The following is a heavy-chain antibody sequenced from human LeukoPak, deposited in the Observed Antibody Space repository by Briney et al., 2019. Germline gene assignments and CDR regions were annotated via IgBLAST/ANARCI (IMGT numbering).Heavy chain of an antibody. V-gene: IGHV3-30*03. J-gene: IGHJ4*02. CDR1: GFTFNNYA. CDR2: VSYDATFT. D-gene: IGHD6-19*01. Sequence: GGSLRLSCAASGFTFNNYAMHWVRQAPGQGLEWVAIVSYDATFTSYADSVKGRFTVSRDKSKDLLYLQMNSLTPEDTAVYYCATTTKSSSGWYTIDYWGQGTLVIVSS. CDR3: ATTTKSSSGWYTIDY.